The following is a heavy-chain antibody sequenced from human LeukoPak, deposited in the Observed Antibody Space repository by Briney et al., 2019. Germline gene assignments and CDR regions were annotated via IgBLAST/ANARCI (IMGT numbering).Heavy chain of an antibody. CDR2: INHSGST. CDR3: ARLRTVYDYVWGSYRPLLYYFDY. J-gene: IGHJ4*02. CDR1: GGSFSGYY. D-gene: IGHD3-16*02. Sequence: SETLSLTCAVYGGSFSGYYWSCIRQPPGKGLEWIGEINHSGSTNYNPSLKSRVTISVDTSKNQFSLKLSSVTAADTAVYYCARLRTVYDYVWGSYRPLLYYFDYWGQGTLVTVSS. V-gene: IGHV4-34*01.